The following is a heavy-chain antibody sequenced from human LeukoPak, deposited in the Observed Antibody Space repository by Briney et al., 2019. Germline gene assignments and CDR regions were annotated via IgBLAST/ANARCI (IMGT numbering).Heavy chain of an antibody. CDR2: IKQDGSLK. CDR3: VSTSGP. V-gene: IGHV3-7*01. Sequence: GGSLRLSCAASGFTVSSNYMSCVRQPPGKGLEWVANIKQDGSLKSYVDSVKGRFTVSIDSVKNSVHLQMTSLRVEDTAIYYCVSTSGPWGEGTLVTVSS. CDR1: GFTVSSNY. J-gene: IGHJ5*02.